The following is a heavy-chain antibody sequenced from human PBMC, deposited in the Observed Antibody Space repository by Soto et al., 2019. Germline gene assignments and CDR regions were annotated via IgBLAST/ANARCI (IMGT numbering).Heavy chain of an antibody. CDR3: ARDRVLRYFDWVPAGCDY. CDR2: ISSSSSYI. V-gene: IGHV3-21*01. Sequence: EVQLVESGGGLVKPGGSLRLSCAASGFTFSSYSMNWVRQAPGKGLEWVSSISSSSSYIYYADSVKGRFTISRDNAKNSLYLQMNSLRAEDTAVYYCARDRVLRYFDWVPAGCDYWGQGTLVTVSS. D-gene: IGHD3-9*01. CDR1: GFTFSSYS. J-gene: IGHJ4*02.